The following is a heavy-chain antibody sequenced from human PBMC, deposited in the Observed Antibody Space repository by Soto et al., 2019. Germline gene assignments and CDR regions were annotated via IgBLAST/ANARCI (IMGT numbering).Heavy chain of an antibody. D-gene: IGHD3-10*01. V-gene: IGHV4-31*03. CDR3: ARNESGSHNFDY. CDR1: DGSISSGGYY. J-gene: IGHJ4*02. Sequence: QVQLQESGPGLVKPSQTLSLTCTVSDGSISSGGYYWSWIRQHPGKGLEWIGYISDSGRTYYNPSLESRVTISKDTSKNQFSLRLRSVTSADTAVYFCARNESGSHNFDYWGQGTLVTVSS. CDR2: ISDSGRT.